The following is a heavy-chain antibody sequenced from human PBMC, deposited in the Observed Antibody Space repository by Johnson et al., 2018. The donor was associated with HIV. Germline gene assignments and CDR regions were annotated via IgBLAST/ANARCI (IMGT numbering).Heavy chain of an antibody. CDR3: AREAGAFDI. J-gene: IGHJ3*02. Sequence: VQLVESGGGLVQPGRSLRLSCAASGFTFDDYAMHWVRQAPGKGLEWVSGISWNSGSIGYADSVKGRLTISRDNAKNSLYLQMNSLRAEDTAVYYCAREAGAFDIWGQGTTVTVSP. CDR2: ISWNSGSI. CDR1: GFTFDDYA. V-gene: IGHV3-9*01.